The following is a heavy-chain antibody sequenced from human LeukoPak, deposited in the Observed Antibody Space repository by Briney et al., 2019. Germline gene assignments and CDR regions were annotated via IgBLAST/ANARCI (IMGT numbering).Heavy chain of an antibody. V-gene: IGHV4-38-2*02. J-gene: IGHJ6*03. CDR3: ARDTWKDYYYYFMDV. D-gene: IGHD1-1*01. CDR2: ISHSGST. CDR1: GDSISNPYY. Sequence: SETQSLTCTVSGDSISNPYYWGWIRQPPGKGLEWIGSISHSGSTFYTPSLRSRVTISLDTSKNQFSLKLNSVTAADTAVYYCARDTWKDYYYYFMDVWGKGTTVTVSS.